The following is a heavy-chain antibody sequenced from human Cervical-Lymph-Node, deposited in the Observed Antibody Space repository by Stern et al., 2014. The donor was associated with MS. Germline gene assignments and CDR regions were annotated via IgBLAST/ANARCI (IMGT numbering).Heavy chain of an antibody. CDR2: ISYVGSNK. D-gene: IGHD3-22*01. J-gene: IGHJ4*02. V-gene: IGHV3-30*18. CDR3: AKVSSDSSGYYYVDY. CDR1: GFTFSSYG. Sequence: VQLAQSGGGVVQPGGSLRVSCAASGFTFSSYGMHWVRQAPGKGLEWVAVISYVGSNKYYADSVKGRFTISRDNSKNTLYLQMNSLRAEDTAVYYCAKVSSDSSGYYYVDYWGQGTLVTVSS.